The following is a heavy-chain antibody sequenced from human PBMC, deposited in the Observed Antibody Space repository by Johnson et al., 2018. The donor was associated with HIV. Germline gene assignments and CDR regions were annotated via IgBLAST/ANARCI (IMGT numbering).Heavy chain of an antibody. CDR3: ARSRQVGTADAFDI. J-gene: IGHJ3*02. CDR2: ISYDGSNK. V-gene: IGHV3-30*14. D-gene: IGHD1-14*01. Sequence: QVQLVESGGGVVQPGRSLRLSCAASGFTFSSYAMHWVRQAPGKGLEWVAVISYDGSNKYYADSVKGRFTISRDNSKNTLYLQMNSLRADDTAVYYCARSRQVGTADAFDIWGQGTMVTVSS. CDR1: GFTFSSYA.